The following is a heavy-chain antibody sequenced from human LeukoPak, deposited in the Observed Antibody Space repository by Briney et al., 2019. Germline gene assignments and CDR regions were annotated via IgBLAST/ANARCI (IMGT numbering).Heavy chain of an antibody. CDR1: GFTFSNYN. D-gene: IGHD4-23*01. Sequence: GGSLRLSCAASGFTFSNYNLNWVRQAPGKGLEWVSSISSSSSYIYADSVKGRFTISRDNAKNSLYLQMNSLRAEDTAVYYCARGGGQYYFDYWGQGTLVTVSS. J-gene: IGHJ4*02. CDR3: ARGGGQYYFDY. CDR2: ISSSSSYI. V-gene: IGHV3-21*01.